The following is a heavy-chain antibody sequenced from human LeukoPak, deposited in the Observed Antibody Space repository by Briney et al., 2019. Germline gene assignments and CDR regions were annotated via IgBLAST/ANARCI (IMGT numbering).Heavy chain of an antibody. CDR3: AKGFRSNWNLGHAFDI. CDR1: GFTFDDYA. V-gene: IGHV3-9*03. CDR2: ISWNSGSI. Sequence: GGSLRLSCAASGFTFDDYAMHWVRQAPGKGLEWVSGISWNSGSIGYADSVKGRFTISRDNAKNSLYLQMNSLRAEDMALYYCAKGFRSNWNLGHAFDIWGQGTMVTVSS. D-gene: IGHD1-7*01. J-gene: IGHJ3*02.